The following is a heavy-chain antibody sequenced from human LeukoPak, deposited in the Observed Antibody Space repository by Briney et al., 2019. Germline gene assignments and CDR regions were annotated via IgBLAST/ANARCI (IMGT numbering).Heavy chain of an antibody. D-gene: IGHD5-12*01. CDR2: MNPNSGDT. CDR3: SSSRWLRSGAMDV. V-gene: IGHV1-8*01. Sequence: GASVKVSCKASGYTFTSYDINWVRQATGQGLEWLGWMNPNSGDTLYAQKFQGRFTMTRNTSISTAYMELNSLRSDDTAVFYCSSSRWLRSGAMDVGAQGTTVIVS. CDR1: GYTFTSYD. J-gene: IGHJ6*02.